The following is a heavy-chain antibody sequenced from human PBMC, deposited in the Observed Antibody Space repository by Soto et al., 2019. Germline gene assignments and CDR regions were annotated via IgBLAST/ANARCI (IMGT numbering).Heavy chain of an antibody. Sequence: QVQLVQSGAEVKKPGSSVKVSCKGSGGTFSRYSISWVRQAPGQGLEWMGRIIPMLGIAKYAQKFQGRVTITADRSTGTAYMEVSILRSEDTAVFYCARDRDGFDSNGYYLDYWGQGTLLTVTS. CDR3: ARDRDGFDSNGYYLDY. J-gene: IGHJ4*02. CDR1: GGTFSRYS. D-gene: IGHD3-22*01. CDR2: IIPMLGIA. V-gene: IGHV1-69*08.